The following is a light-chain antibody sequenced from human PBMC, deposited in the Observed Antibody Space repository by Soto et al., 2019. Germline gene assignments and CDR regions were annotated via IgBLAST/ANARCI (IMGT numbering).Light chain of an antibody. CDR2: GAS. J-gene: IGKJ5*01. V-gene: IGKV3-15*01. CDR3: QQYGTSPST. Sequence: EIVMTQSPATLSVSPGERATLSCRASQSVSSNLAWYQQKPGQAPRLLIYGASTRATGIPARFSGSGSGTEFTLTISSLQSEDCAVYYCQQYGTSPSTFGQGTRLEIK. CDR1: QSVSSN.